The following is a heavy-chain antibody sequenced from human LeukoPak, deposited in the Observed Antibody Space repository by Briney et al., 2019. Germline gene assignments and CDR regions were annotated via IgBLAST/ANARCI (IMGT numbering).Heavy chain of an antibody. D-gene: IGHD1-26*01. V-gene: IGHV4-30-2*01. J-gene: IGHJ4*02. CDR1: GGSISSGGYS. CDR2: IYHSGST. Sequence: SETLSLTCAVSGGSISSGGYSWSWIRQPPGKGLEWIGYIYHSGSTYYNPSLKSRVTISVDRSKNQFSLKLSSVTAADTAVYYCVRDRELTYWGQGTLVTASS. CDR3: VRDRELTY.